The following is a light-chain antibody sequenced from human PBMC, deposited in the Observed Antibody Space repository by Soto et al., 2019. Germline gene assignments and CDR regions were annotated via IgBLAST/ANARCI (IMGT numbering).Light chain of an antibody. CDR2: EAT. Sequence: QSDLTQPASVSGSPGQSITISCTGTSSDIGSSNLVSWYQDHPGKAPKLIIYEATQRPSGISYRFSGSKSGDTASLTISGLQAEDEADYYCCSYAGSNTYVFXTGTKVTVL. J-gene: IGLJ1*01. CDR3: CSYAGSNTYV. CDR1: SSDIGSSNL. V-gene: IGLV2-23*01.